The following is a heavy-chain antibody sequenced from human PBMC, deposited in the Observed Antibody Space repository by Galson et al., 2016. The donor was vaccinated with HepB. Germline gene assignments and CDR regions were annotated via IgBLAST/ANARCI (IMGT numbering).Heavy chain of an antibody. CDR1: GFPFNSYA. CDR2: ISYDGSIK. Sequence: SLRLSCAASGFPFNSYAMHWVSQAPGKGLEFVAVISYDGSIKLYAESVKGRFTVSRDNSKNTLYLQMSNLRPEDTAVYYCARVTPVAGKNAWGQGTLVTVSS. J-gene: IGHJ5*02. D-gene: IGHD6-19*01. V-gene: IGHV3-30-3*01. CDR3: ARVTPVAGKNA.